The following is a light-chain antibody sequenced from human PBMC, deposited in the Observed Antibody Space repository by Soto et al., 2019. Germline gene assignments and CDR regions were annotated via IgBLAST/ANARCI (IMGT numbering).Light chain of an antibody. CDR2: QDD. Sequence: SYELTQPPSVSVSPGQTANITCSGDKLGDRYSSWYQQKPGQAPVLIIYQDDKRPSGIPERFSGSNSGSTATLTISGTQPMDEADYYCQAWDTSTAIFGGGTKLTVL. CDR1: KLGDRY. V-gene: IGLV3-1*01. J-gene: IGLJ2*01. CDR3: QAWDTSTAI.